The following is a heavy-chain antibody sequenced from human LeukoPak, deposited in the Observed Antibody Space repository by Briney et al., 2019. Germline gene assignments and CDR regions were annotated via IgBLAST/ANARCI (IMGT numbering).Heavy chain of an antibody. CDR1: SGSISSGVYY. CDR2: IYYSGST. V-gene: IGHV4-31*03. CDR3: ARGNAGDY. D-gene: IGHD1-1*01. Sequence: SETLSLTCPVSSGSISSGVYYWSWIRQHPGKGLEWIGYIYYSGSTYYNPSLKSRVTISVDTSKNQFSLKLSSVTAADTAVYYCARGNAGDYWGQGTLVTVSS. J-gene: IGHJ4*02.